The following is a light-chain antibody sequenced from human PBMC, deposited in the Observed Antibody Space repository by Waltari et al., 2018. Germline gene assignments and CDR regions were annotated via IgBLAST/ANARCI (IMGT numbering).Light chain of an antibody. CDR2: KAS. J-gene: IGKJ4*01. V-gene: IGKV1-5*03. CDR1: QSISNW. CDR3: QQYNSYSLLT. Sequence: DIKMTQSPSTLSASVGDRVTITCRASQSISNWLAWYQQKPGKAPKLLIYKASTLESGVPSRFSGNGSGTEFTLTISSLQPDDFATYYCQQYNSYSLLTFGGGTKVEIK.